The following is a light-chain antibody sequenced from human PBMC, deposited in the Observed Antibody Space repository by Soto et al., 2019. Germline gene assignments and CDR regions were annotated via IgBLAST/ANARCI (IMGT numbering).Light chain of an antibody. V-gene: IGKV1-39*01. J-gene: IGKJ2*01. CDR1: QSISSY. CDR3: QPSYSTAPAT. Sequence: DIQMTQSPSSLSASVGDRVTITCRASQSISSYLNWYQQKPGKAPKLLIYAASSLQSGVPSRFSGSGSGTDFTLTISILQAEDFATYYCQPSYSTAPATFGQGTKREIK. CDR2: AAS.